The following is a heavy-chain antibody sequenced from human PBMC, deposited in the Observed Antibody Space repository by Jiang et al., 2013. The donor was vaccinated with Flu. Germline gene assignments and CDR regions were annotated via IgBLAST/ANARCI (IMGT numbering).Heavy chain of an antibody. J-gene: IGHJ5*02. V-gene: IGHV3-48*02. Sequence: VQLLESGGGVVQPGRSLRLSCAASGFTFSSYSMNWVRQAPGKGLEWVSYISSSSSTIYYADSVKGRFTISRDNAKNSLYLQMNSLRDEDTAVYYCARDTLYSSPNWFDPWGQGTLVTVSS. CDR3: ARDTLYSSPNWFDP. CDR2: ISSSSSTI. D-gene: IGHD6-19*01. CDR1: GFTFSSYS.